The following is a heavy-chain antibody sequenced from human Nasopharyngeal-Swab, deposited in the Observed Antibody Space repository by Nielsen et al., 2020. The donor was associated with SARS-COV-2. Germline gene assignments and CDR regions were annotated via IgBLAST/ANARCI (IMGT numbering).Heavy chain of an antibody. V-gene: IGHV1-24*01. CDR1: GYTLTELS. CDR3: ATDLFTAMLGDY. CDR2: FDPEDGET. J-gene: IGHJ4*02. D-gene: IGHD5-18*01. Sequence: ASVKVSCKVSGYTLTELSMHWVRQAPGKGLEWMGGFDPEDGETIYAQKFQGRVSMTEDTSTDTAYMELSSLRSEDTAVYYCATDLFTAMLGDYWGQGTLVTVSS.